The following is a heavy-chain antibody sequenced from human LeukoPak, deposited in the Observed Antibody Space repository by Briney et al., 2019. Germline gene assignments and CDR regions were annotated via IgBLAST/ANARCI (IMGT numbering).Heavy chain of an antibody. CDR3: AKDPMVRGVINGMDV. CDR1: GFTFSSYG. V-gene: IGHV3-30*18. D-gene: IGHD3-10*01. CDR2: ISYDGRNK. Sequence: PGRSLRLSYAASGFTFSSYGIHWVRQAPGKGLEWVAVISYDGRNKHYADSVKGRFTISRDNSQNTLYLQMNSLRPDDTAVYYCAKDPMVRGVINGMDVWGQGTTVIVSS. J-gene: IGHJ6*02.